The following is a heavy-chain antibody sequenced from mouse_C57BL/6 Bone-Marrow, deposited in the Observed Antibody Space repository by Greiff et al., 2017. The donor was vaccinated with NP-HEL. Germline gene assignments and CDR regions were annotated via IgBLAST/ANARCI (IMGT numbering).Heavy chain of an antibody. CDR1: GYTFTSYW. Sequence: VQLQQSGAELVKPGASVKVSCKASGYTFTSYWMQWVKQRPGIGMEGRGRVHPSDSDTNYNQKFKGKATLTVDKSSSTAYMLLSSLTSEDSAVYYCAINYDAWFAYWGQGTLVTVSA. CDR3: AINYDAWFAY. CDR2: VHPSDSDT. D-gene: IGHD2-4*01. V-gene: IGHV1-74*01. J-gene: IGHJ3*01.